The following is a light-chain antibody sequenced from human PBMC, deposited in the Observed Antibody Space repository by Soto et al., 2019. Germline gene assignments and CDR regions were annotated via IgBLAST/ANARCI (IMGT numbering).Light chain of an antibody. J-gene: IGKJ5*01. CDR3: QQYNSYRSIT. Sequence: DIQMTQSPSTLSGSVGDRVTITCRASQTISSWLAWYQQKPGKAPKLLIYDVSTLESGVPSRFSGSGSGTEFTLTISSLQPDDFATYYCQQYNSYRSITFGQGTRLEIK. CDR1: QTISSW. CDR2: DVS. V-gene: IGKV1-5*01.